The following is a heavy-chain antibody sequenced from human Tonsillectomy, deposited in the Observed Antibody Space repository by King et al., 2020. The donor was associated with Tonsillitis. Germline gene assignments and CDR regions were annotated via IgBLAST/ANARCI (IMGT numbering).Heavy chain of an antibody. Sequence: VQLVESGGGLVQPGRSLRLSCAASGFTFDDYAMHWVRQAPGKGLEWVSGISWNSGRIGYADSVKGRFTISRDNAKNSLYLQMNSLRAEDTALYYCAKEEERGFSYGFDYWGQGTLVTVSS. J-gene: IGHJ4*02. CDR2: ISWNSGRI. CDR1: GFTFDDYA. V-gene: IGHV3-9*01. CDR3: AKEEERGFSYGFDY. D-gene: IGHD5-18*01.